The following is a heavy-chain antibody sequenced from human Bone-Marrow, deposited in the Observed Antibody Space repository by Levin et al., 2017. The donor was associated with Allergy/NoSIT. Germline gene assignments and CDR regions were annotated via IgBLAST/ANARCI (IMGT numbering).Heavy chain of an antibody. J-gene: IGHJ4*02. V-gene: IGHV4-34*01. CDR3: ARDCSSSSCYFDY. CDR2: INDSEST. CDR1: GGSFSGYY. D-gene: IGHD2-2*01. Sequence: SETLSLTCAVYGGSFSGYYWSWIRQPPGKGLEWIGEINDSESTNYNPSLKSRVTISVDTSKKQFSLKLSSVTVADTAVYYCARDCSSSSCYFDYWGQGILVTVSS.